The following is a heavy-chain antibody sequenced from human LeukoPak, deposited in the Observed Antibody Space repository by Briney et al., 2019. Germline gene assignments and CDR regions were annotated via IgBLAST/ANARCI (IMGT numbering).Heavy chain of an antibody. V-gene: IGHV4-34*01. CDR2: INHSGST. CDR3: ARVQGFFGEPGWFDP. J-gene: IGHJ5*02. CDR1: GGSFSGYY. Sequence: PSETLSLTCAVYGGSFSGYYWSWIRQPPGKGLEWIGEINHSGSTNYNPSLKSRVTISVDTSKNQFSLKLSSVTAADTAVYYCARVQGFFGEPGWFDPWGQGTLVTVSS. D-gene: IGHD3-10*01.